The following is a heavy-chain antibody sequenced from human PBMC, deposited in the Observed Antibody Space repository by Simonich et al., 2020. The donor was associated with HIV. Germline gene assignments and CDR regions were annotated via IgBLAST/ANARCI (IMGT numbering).Heavy chain of an antibody. J-gene: IGHJ2*01. CDR2: IFHGGNT. CDR1: GDSISNSLD. D-gene: IGHD6-13*01. Sequence: QVQLQESGPGLVKPSETLSLTCAVSGDSISNSLDLGWIRQPPGKGLQWIGSIFHGGNTYYNPSLKSRVTISVDMSKRQFSLRLSSVTAADTAVYFCARRGSNWYLYWYFDLWGRGTLVTVSS. V-gene: IGHV4-38-2*01. CDR3: ARRGSNWYLYWYFDL.